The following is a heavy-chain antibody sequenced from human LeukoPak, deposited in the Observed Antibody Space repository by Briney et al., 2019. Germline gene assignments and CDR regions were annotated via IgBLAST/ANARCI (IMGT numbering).Heavy chain of an antibody. CDR1: GYTFTGYY. CDR3: ATDRGPYYDFWSGYPHFYGMDV. V-gene: IGHV1-2*06. CDR2: INPNSGGT. Sequence: ASVKVSCKASGYTFTGYYMHWVRQAPGQGLEWMGRINPNSGGTNYAQKFQGRVTMTRDTSISTAYMELSSLRSEDTAVYYCATDRGPYYDFWSGYPHFYGMDVWGQGTTVTVSS. D-gene: IGHD3-3*01. J-gene: IGHJ6*02.